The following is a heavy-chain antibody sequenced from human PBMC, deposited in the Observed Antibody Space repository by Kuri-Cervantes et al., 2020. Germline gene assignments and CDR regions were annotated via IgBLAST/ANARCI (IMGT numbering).Heavy chain of an antibody. Sequence: GGSLRLSCAASGFTFDDYAMHWVRQAPGKGLEWVSGISWDSGSIGYADSVKGRFTISRDNSKNTLYLQMNSLRAEDAAVYYCAGTRGWRENGMDVWGQGTTVTVSS. D-gene: IGHD1-7*01. CDR1: GFTFDDYA. CDR2: ISWDSGSI. V-gene: IGHV3-9*01. J-gene: IGHJ6*02. CDR3: AGTRGWRENGMDV.